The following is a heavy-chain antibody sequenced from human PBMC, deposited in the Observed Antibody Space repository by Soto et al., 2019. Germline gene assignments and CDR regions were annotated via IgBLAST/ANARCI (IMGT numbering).Heavy chain of an antibody. Sequence: ASETLSLTCTVSGGSITNYYWSWIRQPAGKGLEWIGRIYTKERTNYNLSFRNRVTMSVDTSKNQFSLKLDAVTAADTAVYYCARDDYKDGGNNWFDPWGQDSLVGVSS. J-gene: IGHJ5*02. CDR2: IYTKERT. D-gene: IGHD3-16*01. CDR3: ARDDYKDGGNNWFDP. V-gene: IGHV4-4*07. CDR1: GGSITNYY.